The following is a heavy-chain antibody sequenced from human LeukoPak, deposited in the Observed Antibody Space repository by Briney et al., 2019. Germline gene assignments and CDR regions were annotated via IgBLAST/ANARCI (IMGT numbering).Heavy chain of an antibody. Sequence: GGSLRLSCAASGFTFSSYEMNWVRQAPGKGLEWVSYISSSGTTTYYAASVKGRFTISRDNAKNSLYLQVNSLRAEDTAVYYCARVHSPRTYYYGSGREKSRWGDTGYWGQGTLVTVSS. CDR3: ARVHSPRTYYYGSGREKSRWGDTGY. CDR1: GFTFSSYE. J-gene: IGHJ4*02. D-gene: IGHD3-10*01. V-gene: IGHV3-48*03. CDR2: ISSSGTTT.